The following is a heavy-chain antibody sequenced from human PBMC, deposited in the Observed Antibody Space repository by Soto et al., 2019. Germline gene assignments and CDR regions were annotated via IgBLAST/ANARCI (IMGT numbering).Heavy chain of an antibody. J-gene: IGHJ4*02. D-gene: IGHD5-12*01. CDR2: IVPIFNTS. CDR3: ARSWLQSYDFDY. V-gene: IGHV1-69*01. Sequence: QVQLVQSGAEVKKPGSSVKVSCKASGGTFSTYPITWVRQAPGQGLEWVGVIVPIFNTSTYARKFRGRVTITADESTTTAFMELSSLRSDDTAVYYGARSWLQSYDFDYWGQGTLVTVSS. CDR1: GGTFSTYP.